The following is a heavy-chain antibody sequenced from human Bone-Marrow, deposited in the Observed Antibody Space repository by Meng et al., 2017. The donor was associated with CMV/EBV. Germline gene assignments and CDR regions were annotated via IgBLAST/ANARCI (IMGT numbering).Heavy chain of an antibody. Sequence: GGSLRLSCVGSGFTLREYVVHWLRQAPGKGLEWVATVSYDGDNRNYTDSVKGRFTISRDTSRNTVYLQMNSLRAEDTAVYYCASGSTTVVTPQGYWGQGTLVTVSS. CDR1: GFTLREYV. V-gene: IGHV3-30*04. CDR3: ASGSTTVVTPQGY. D-gene: IGHD4-23*01. J-gene: IGHJ4*02. CDR2: VSYDGDNR.